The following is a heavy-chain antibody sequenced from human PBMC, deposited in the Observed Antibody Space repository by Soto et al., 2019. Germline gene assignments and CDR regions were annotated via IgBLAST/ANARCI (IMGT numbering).Heavy chain of an antibody. CDR2: ISYDGSNK. CDR3: ARDAAAHDFWSGFYDY. Sequence: QVQLVESGGGVVQPGRSLRLSCAASGFTFSSYAMHWVRQAPGKGLEWVAVISYDGSNKYYADSVKGRFTISRDNSKNKLYLQMNSLRAEDTAVYYCARDAAAHDFWSGFYDYWGQGTLVTVSS. V-gene: IGHV3-30-3*01. J-gene: IGHJ4*02. D-gene: IGHD3-3*01. CDR1: GFTFSSYA.